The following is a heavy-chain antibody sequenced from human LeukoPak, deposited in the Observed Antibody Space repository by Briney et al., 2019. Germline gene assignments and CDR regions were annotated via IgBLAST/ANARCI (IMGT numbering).Heavy chain of an antibody. CDR1: GGSISSGGYS. CDR3: ARPLYYYDSSGYLY. D-gene: IGHD3-22*01. CDR2: IYYSGST. V-gene: IGHV4-30-2*03. J-gene: IGHJ4*02. Sequence: SQTLSLTCAVSGGSISSGGYSWSWIRQPPGKGLEWIGSIYYSGSTYYNPSLKSRVTISVDTSKNQFSLKLSSVTAADTAVYYCARPLYYYDSSGYLYWGQGTLVTVSS.